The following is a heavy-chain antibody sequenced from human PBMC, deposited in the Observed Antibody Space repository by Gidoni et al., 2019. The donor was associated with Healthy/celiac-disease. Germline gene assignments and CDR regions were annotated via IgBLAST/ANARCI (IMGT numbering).Heavy chain of an antibody. CDR3: ASSIAVAGDLDAFDI. J-gene: IGHJ3*02. Sequence: QVQLQESGPGLVKPSETLSLTCTVSGGSISSYYWSWIRQPPGKGLEWIGYIYYSGSTNYNPSLKSRVTISVDTSKNQFSLKLSSVTAADTAVYYCASSIAVAGDLDAFDIWGQGTMVTVSS. D-gene: IGHD6-19*01. CDR1: GGSISSYY. CDR2: IYYSGST. V-gene: IGHV4-59*08.